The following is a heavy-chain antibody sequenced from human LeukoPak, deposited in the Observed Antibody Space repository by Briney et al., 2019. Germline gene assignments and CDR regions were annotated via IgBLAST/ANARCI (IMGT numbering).Heavy chain of an antibody. V-gene: IGHV5-51*01. Sequence: GESLKISCKGSGYSFTGYWIGWVRQMPGKGLEWMGIIYPGDSDTRYSPSFQGQVTISADKSISTAYLQWSSLKASDTAMYYCARGKEYYYYYMDVWGKGTTVTVPS. J-gene: IGHJ6*03. CDR3: ARGKEYYYYYMDV. CDR1: GYSFTGYW. CDR2: IYPGDSDT.